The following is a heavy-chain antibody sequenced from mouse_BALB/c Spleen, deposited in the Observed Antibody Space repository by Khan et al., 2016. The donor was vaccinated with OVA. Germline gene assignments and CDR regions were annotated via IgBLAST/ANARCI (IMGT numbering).Heavy chain of an antibody. CDR1: GDSITSGY. V-gene: IGHV3-8*02. CDR2: MIYSGYT. D-gene: IGHD2-14*01. J-gene: IGHJ3*01. Sequence: EVKLLESGPSLVQPSQTLSLTCSVTGDSITSGYWSWIRKFPGNKLEYMGYMIYSGYTYYNPSLKSRISITRHTSKNQYYVQLNSVTTEDTATYYCARSTYRYAFAYWGQGTLVTVSA. CDR3: ARSTYRYAFAY.